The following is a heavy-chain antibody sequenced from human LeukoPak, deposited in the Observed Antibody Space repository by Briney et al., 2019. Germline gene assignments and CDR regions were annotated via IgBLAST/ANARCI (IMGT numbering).Heavy chain of an antibody. Sequence: GASVKVSCKVSGYTLTELSMHWVRQAPGKGLEWMGGFDPEDGETIYAQKFQGRVTMTEDTSTDTAYMELSSLRSEDTAVYYCATDLEVVAATRHAFDIWGQGTMVTVSS. J-gene: IGHJ3*02. D-gene: IGHD2-15*01. CDR1: GYTLTELS. CDR3: ATDLEVVAATRHAFDI. V-gene: IGHV1-24*01. CDR2: FDPEDGET.